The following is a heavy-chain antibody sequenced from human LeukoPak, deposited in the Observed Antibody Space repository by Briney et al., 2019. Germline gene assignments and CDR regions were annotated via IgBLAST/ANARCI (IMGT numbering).Heavy chain of an antibody. CDR2: INGDGSYT. V-gene: IGHV3-74*01. CDR3: VRDGRNWL. CDR1: GFTFSSYR. Sequence: PGGSLRLSCAASGFTFSSYRMHWVRLGPGNGPVWVSRINGDGSYTNYADSVKGRFTISRDNAKNTLFLQMNSLRAEDTAMYFCVRDGRNWLWGQGTLVTVSS. J-gene: IGHJ4*02. D-gene: IGHD1-1*01.